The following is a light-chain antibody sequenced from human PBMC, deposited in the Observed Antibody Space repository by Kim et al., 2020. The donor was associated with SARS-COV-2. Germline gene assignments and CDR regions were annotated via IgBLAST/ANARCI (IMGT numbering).Light chain of an antibody. CDR1: QNINTN. J-gene: IGKJ4*01. V-gene: IGKV3-15*01. CDR2: GVS. Sequence: EIVMTQSPATLSVSPGERATLSCRASQNINTNLAWFQQKPGQAPRLLIYGVSNRATDIPARFSGSGSGTEFTLTISSLQSEDFAVYYCQQHDNWPITFGGGTKVDSK. CDR3: QQHDNWPIT.